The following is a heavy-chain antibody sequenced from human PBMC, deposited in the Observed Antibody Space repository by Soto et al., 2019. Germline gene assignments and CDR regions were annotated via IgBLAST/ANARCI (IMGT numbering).Heavy chain of an antibody. CDR2: ISGSGGST. Sequence: EVQLLESGGGLVQPGGSLRLSCAASGFTFSSYAMSWVRQAPGKGLEWVSAISGSGGSTYYADSVKGRFTISRFNSKNTLYLQMNSLRAQDTAVYYRVTDRGWAAVVPAAIQGVGSCGMDVWGQGTTVTVSS. D-gene: IGHD2-2*02. J-gene: IGHJ6*02. CDR1: GFTFSSYA. CDR3: VTDRGWAAVVPAAIQGVGSCGMDV. V-gene: IGHV3-23*01.